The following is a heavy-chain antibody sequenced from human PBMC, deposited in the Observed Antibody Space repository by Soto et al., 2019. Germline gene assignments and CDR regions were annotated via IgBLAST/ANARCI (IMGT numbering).Heavy chain of an antibody. CDR2: ISGGGSST. D-gene: IGHD3-16*01. J-gene: IGHJ4*02. V-gene: IGHV3-23*01. CDR3: AKVPAYDYVWGTYYYFDY. CDR1: GFTFSNYV. Sequence: PGGSLRLSCAASGFTFSNYVMSWVRQAPGKGLEWVSSISGGGSSTYYADSVKGRLTISRDNSKNTIYLQMNSLRAEDTAVHYCAKVPAYDYVWGTYYYFDYWGLGALVTVSS.